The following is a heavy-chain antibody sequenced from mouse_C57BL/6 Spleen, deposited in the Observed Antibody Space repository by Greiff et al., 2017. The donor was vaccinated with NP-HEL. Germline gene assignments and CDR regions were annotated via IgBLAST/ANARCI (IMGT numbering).Heavy chain of an antibody. J-gene: IGHJ4*01. D-gene: IGHD1-3*01. CDR1: GYSFTSYG. V-gene: IGHV2-5*01. CDR2: IWRGGST. Sequence: QVQLQQSGPGLVQPSQSLSITCTVSGYSFTSYGVHWVRQSPGKGLEWLGVIWRGGSTDYNAAFMSRLSITKDNSKSQVFFTMNSLHADDTSIYYCAKNNSVYAMDYWGQGTSVTVSS. CDR3: AKNNSVYAMDY.